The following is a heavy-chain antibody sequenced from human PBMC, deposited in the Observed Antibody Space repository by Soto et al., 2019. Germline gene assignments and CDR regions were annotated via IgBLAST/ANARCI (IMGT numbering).Heavy chain of an antibody. CDR3: ARESRSELGTVEY. CDR2: IYASGTT. J-gene: IGHJ4*02. Sequence: QVRLQESGPGLVKPSETLSLTCTVSGASISNYYWSWIRQPAGKGLECLGRIYASGTTTYNPSLSSRVTMSVDTSKNQFSLNLTSVTAADTAVYYCARESRSELGTVEYWGQGTLVTVSS. D-gene: IGHD1-1*01. V-gene: IGHV4-4*07. CDR1: GASISNYY.